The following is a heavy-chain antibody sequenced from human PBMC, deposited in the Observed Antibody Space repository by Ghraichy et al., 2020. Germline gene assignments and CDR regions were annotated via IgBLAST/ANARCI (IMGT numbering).Heavy chain of an antibody. CDR1: GGSFSGYY. Sequence: ESLNISCAVYGGSFSGYYWSWIRQPPGKGLEWIGEINHSGSTNYNPSLKSRVTISVDTSKNQFSLKLSSVTAADTAVYYCARVQSRITIFGVAPRAYFDYWGQGTLVTVSS. D-gene: IGHD3-3*01. V-gene: IGHV4-34*01. J-gene: IGHJ4*02. CDR3: ARVQSRITIFGVAPRAYFDY. CDR2: INHSGST.